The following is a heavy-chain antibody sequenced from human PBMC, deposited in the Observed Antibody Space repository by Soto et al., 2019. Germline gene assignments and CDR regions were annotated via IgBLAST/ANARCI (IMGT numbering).Heavy chain of an antibody. V-gene: IGHV3-21*06. CDR2: ISSSSNYI. Sequence: GGSLRLSCAASGFTFSSYSMNWVRQAPGKGLEWVSSISSSSNYIYYADSVKGRFTISRDNANNSLYLYMNSLRADDTAVYYCARDSMTTALDFDYWGQGTLVTVSS. CDR1: GFTFSSYS. D-gene: IGHD4-17*01. CDR3: ARDSMTTALDFDY. J-gene: IGHJ4*02.